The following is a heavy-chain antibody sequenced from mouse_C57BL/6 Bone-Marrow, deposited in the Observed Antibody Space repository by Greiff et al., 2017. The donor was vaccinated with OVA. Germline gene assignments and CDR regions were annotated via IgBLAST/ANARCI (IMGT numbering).Heavy chain of an antibody. CDR1: GYTFTDYN. Sequence: VQLQQSGPELVKPGASVKMSCKASGYTFTDYNMHWVKQSHGKSLEWIGYINPNNGGTSYNQKFKGKATLTVNKSSSTAYMVLRSLTSEDSAVYYGARDYGSSQRFAYWGQGTLVTVSA. J-gene: IGHJ3*01. CDR3: ARDYGSSQRFAY. V-gene: IGHV1-22*01. D-gene: IGHD1-1*01. CDR2: INPNNGGT.